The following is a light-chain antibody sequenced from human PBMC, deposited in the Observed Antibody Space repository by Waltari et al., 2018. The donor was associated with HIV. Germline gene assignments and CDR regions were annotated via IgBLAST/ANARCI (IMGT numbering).Light chain of an antibody. CDR3: MQGTHWPPT. CDR2: KVF. J-gene: IGKJ1*01. CDR1: KSLVHSDGNTF. Sequence: VVLTQSPLSRSVPGGPPASIYCRSRKSLVHSDGNTFFNWFHQRPGQSPRRLIYKVFNRDSGVPERISGSGSGNDFTLVISRVEAEDVEVYYCMQGTHWPPTFGQGTRVEIK. V-gene: IGKV2-30*02.